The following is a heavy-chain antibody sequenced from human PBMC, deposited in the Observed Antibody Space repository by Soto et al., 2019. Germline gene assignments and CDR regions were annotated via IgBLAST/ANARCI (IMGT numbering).Heavy chain of an antibody. CDR2: INPSGGST. CDR1: GYTFTSHF. Sequence: QVQLVQSGAEVKKPGASVKVSCRASGYTFTSHFLHWVRQDPGQGLEWMGFINPSGGSTSYADNFQGRVTMTMDTSTSPVYMELRSLRSEDTAVYYCAMDQVPNAFRLGDAFDIWGQGTMVTVSS. V-gene: IGHV1-46*01. J-gene: IGHJ3*02. D-gene: IGHD5-12*01. CDR3: AMDQVPNAFRLGDAFDI.